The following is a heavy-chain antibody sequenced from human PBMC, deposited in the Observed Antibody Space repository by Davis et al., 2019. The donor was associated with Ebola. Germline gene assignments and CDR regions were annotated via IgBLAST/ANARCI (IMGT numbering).Heavy chain of an antibody. CDR2: MNPNSGDT. Sequence: AASVKVSCSASGYTFSNYAINWVRPATGQGFAWMGWMNPNSGDTGYAQKFQGRVTMTRNTSISTAYMELSSLRSEDTAVYYCAREGTGDGFIYYYGMDVWGQGTTVTVSS. J-gene: IGHJ6*02. V-gene: IGHV1-8*01. CDR3: AREGTGDGFIYYYGMDV. CDR1: GYTFSNYA. D-gene: IGHD1-1*01.